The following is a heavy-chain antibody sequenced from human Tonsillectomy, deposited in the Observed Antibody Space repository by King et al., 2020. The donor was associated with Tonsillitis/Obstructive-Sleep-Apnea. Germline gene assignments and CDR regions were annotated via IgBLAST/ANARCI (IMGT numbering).Heavy chain of an antibody. D-gene: IGHD5-24*01. CDR1: GGSISSYY. CDR2: IYYSGST. V-gene: IGHV4-59*01. Sequence: VQLQESGPGLVKPSETLSLTCTVSGGSISSYYWSWIRQPPGKGLEWIGYIYYSGSTNYNPSLKSRVPISVDTSKNQFSPKLSSVTAADTAVYYCARGGAATSYYYYYMDVWGKGTTVTVSS. J-gene: IGHJ6*03. CDR3: ARGGAATSYYYYYMDV.